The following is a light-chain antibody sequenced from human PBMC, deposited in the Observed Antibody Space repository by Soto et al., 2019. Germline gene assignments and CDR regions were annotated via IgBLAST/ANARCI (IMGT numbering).Light chain of an antibody. CDR1: SGDVGGYYY. CDR3: SSYTAGGTI. J-gene: IGLJ1*01. V-gene: IGLV2-14*01. CDR2: EVS. Sequence: QSVLTQPASVSGSPGQSITISCTGTSGDVGGYYYVSWYQQLPGKAPKLMISEVSNRPSGVSNRFSGSKSGNTASLTISGLQAEDEADYYCSSYTAGGTIFGTGTKVIV.